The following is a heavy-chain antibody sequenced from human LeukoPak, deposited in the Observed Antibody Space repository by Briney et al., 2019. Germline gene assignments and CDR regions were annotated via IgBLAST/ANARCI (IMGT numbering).Heavy chain of an antibody. V-gene: IGHV3-23*01. D-gene: IGHD5-18*01. J-gene: IGHJ4*02. CDR2: ISGSGGGT. CDR1: GFTFSTYD. CDR3: AKSRSPGYSMGYDPDY. Sequence: GGSLRLSCGAPGFTFSTYDMNWVRQAPGKGLEWVSAISGSGGGTFYTHSVKGRFTISRDNSKNTLFLQMNGLRAEDTATYYCAKSRSPGYSMGYDPDYWGQGTLVTVSS.